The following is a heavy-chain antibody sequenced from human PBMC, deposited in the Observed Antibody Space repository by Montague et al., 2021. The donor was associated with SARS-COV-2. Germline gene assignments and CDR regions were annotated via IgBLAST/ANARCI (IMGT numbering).Heavy chain of an antibody. Sequence: SETLSLTCTVSGDSISSYYWSWIRQPPGKGLEWIGYIYYTGSVNYNPSLKSRVTISVDTSKNQFSLKLSSVTAAGTAVYYCARGSGDYWGQGTLVTVSS. CDR1: GDSISSYY. V-gene: IGHV4-59*01. CDR3: ARGSGDY. D-gene: IGHD7-27*01. CDR2: IYYTGSV. J-gene: IGHJ4*02.